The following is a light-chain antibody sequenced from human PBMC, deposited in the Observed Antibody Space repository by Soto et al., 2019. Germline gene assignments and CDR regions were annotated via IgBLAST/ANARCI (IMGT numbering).Light chain of an antibody. Sequence: EIALTQSPATLSLSPGDRATLSCRASQSIDNYLAWYRQKPGQAPSLLVYDASTRATGVPARFSGSGSGTEFTLTITSLQSEDFAVYFCHQYNKWPRTFGRGTKVDIK. CDR2: DAS. CDR1: QSIDNY. J-gene: IGKJ1*01. CDR3: HQYNKWPRT. V-gene: IGKV3-15*01.